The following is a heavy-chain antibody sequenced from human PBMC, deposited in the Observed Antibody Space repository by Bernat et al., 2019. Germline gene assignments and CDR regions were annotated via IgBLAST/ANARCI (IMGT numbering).Heavy chain of an antibody. CDR1: GFTFSSYA. CDR2: ISGSGGST. V-gene: IGHV3-23*01. Sequence: EVQLLESGGGLVQPGGSLRLSCAASGFTFSSYAMSWVRQAPGKGLEWVSAISGSGGSTYYANSVKGRFTISRDNAKNTLYLQMNSLRAEDTAVYYCARVADSAITIFGVVYYFDYWGQGTLVTVSS. CDR3: ARVADSAITIFGVVYYFDY. D-gene: IGHD3-3*01. J-gene: IGHJ4*02.